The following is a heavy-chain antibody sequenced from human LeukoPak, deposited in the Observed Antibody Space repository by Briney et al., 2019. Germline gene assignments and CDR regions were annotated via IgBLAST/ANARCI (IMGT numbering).Heavy chain of an antibody. CDR3: ARVTLGFDSRTYYPTTFDY. V-gene: IGHV3-53*01. CDR1: GFTVSSNY. Sequence: PRGSLRLSCAASGFTVSSNYMSWVRQAPGKGLEWVSLIYTGGSSYYANSVKGRFTISRDTSINTLYLQMNSLRVEDAAVYYCARVTLGFDSRTYYPTTFDYWGQGTQVTVSS. CDR2: IYTGGSS. D-gene: IGHD3-22*01. J-gene: IGHJ4*02.